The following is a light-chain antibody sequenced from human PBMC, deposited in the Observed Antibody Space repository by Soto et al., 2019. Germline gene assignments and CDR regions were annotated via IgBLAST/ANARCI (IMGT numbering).Light chain of an antibody. CDR1: QAIGTD. Sequence: IQMTQSPSSLSASLGDRVTITCRASQAIGTDLGWYQQKPGKAPKRLIYAASSLESGAPPRFSGSGSGTDFTLTIRRLQSEDFATYFCLQYNSYPRTFGQGTRVDI. CDR3: LQYNSYPRT. CDR2: AAS. J-gene: IGKJ1*01. V-gene: IGKV1-17*01.